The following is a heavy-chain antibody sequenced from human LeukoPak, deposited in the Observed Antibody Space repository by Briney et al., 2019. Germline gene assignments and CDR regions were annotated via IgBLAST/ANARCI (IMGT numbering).Heavy chain of an antibody. J-gene: IGHJ6*03. CDR3: ARGGYTSGWPDYHYYMDV. V-gene: IGHV4-59*01. CDR2: IYYSGST. D-gene: IGHD6-19*01. Sequence: SGTLSLTCTVSGGSISSYYWSWIRQPPGKGLEWIGYIYYSGSTNYNPSLKSRVTISVDTSKNQFSLKLSSVTAADTAVYYCARGGYTSGWPDYHYYMDVWGKGTTVTISS. CDR1: GGSISSYY.